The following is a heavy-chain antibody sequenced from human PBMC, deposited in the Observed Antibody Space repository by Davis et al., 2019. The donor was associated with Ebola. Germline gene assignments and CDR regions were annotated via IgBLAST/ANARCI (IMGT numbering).Heavy chain of an antibody. Sequence: ASVKVSCKASGYTFTSYGISWVRQAPGQGLEWMGWISAYNGNTNYAQKIQGRVTMTRNISISTAYMELSSLRSDDTAVYYCARRVGARSGFDSWGQGSLVTVSS. J-gene: IGHJ4*02. CDR2: ISAYNGNT. CDR3: ARRVGARSGFDS. V-gene: IGHV1-18*01. D-gene: IGHD1-26*01. CDR1: GYTFTSYG.